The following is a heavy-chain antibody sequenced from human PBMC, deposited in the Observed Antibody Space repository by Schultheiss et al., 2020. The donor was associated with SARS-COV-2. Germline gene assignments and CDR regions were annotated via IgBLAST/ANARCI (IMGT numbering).Heavy chain of an antibody. CDR1: GFTFSSYD. CDR3: ASVDTAMVPPWH. Sequence: GGSLRLSCAASGFTFSSYDMHWVRQATGKGLEWVSAIGTAGDTYYPDSVKGRFTISRDNSKNTLYLQMNSLRAEDTAVYYCASVDTAMVPPWHWGQGTLVTVSS. CDR2: IGTAGDT. D-gene: IGHD5-18*01. V-gene: IGHV3-13*01. J-gene: IGHJ4*02.